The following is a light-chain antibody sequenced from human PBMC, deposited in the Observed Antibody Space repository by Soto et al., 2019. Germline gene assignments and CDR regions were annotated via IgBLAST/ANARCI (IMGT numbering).Light chain of an antibody. CDR1: PSVPNY. V-gene: IGKV3-11*01. Sequence: EIALTQSPGTLSLAPGETATVGCGGSPSVPNYVAWYQQKPGQAPRLLIYGAFNRATGIPARFSGSGSGADFTLTISSLEPEDFAIYYCQQRNTWPPVTFGQGTRLEIK. CDR2: GAF. CDR3: QQRNTWPPVT. J-gene: IGKJ5*01.